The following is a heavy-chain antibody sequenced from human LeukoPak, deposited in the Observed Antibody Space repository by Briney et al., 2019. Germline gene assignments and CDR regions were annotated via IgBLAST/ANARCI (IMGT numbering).Heavy chain of an antibody. CDR1: GGSISSGSYC. V-gene: IGHV4-61*02. Sequence: SETLSLTCTVSGGSISSGSYCWSWIRQPAGKGLEWIGRIYTSGSTNYNPSLKSRVTISVDTSKNQFSLKLSSVTAADTAVYYCARAGYDFWSGYSIWFDPWGQGTLVTVSS. CDR3: ARAGYDFWSGYSIWFDP. J-gene: IGHJ5*02. D-gene: IGHD3-3*01. CDR2: IYTSGST.